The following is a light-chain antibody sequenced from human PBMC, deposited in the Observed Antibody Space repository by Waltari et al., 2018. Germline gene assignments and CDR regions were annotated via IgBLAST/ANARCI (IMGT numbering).Light chain of an antibody. V-gene: IGLV1-44*01. CDR3: ATWDDSLNAWV. J-gene: IGLJ3*02. CDR1: SSNIGRNT. CDR2: IDK. Sequence: QSVLTQPPSASGTPGQRVTMSCSGSSSNIGRNTVTWYQQLPGTAPKLLIYIDKRRPSGVPDRFSGAGSGTSASLAIRGLQSEDEADYHCATWDDSLNAWVFGGGTKLTVL.